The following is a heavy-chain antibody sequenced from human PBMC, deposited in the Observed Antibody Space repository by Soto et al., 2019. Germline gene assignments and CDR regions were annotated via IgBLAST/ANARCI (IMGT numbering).Heavy chain of an antibody. CDR2: IYWDDDK. D-gene: IGHD3-10*01. V-gene: IGHV2-5*02. J-gene: IGHJ4*02. CDR3: AHYGSGCYYTLAPYYFDY. Sequence: SGPTLVNPTQTLTLTCTFSGFSLSTSGVGVGWIRQPPGKALEWLALIYWDDDKRYRPSLKSRLTITKDTSQNQVVLTMTNMDPVDTATYYCAHYGSGCYYTLAPYYFDYWGQGTLVTVS. CDR1: GFSLSTSGVG.